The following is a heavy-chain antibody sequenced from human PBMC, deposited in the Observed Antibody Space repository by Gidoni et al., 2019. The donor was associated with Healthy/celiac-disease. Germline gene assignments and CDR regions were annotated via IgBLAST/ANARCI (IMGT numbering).Heavy chain of an antibody. CDR2: INHSGST. CDR3: ARRILLDSSSGWGWRYYMDV. CDR1: GGSFSGYY. D-gene: IGHD6-13*01. J-gene: IGHJ6*03. Sequence: QVQLQQWGAGLLKPSETLSLTCAVYGGSFSGYYWSWIRQPPGKGLEWIGEINHSGSTNYNPSLKSRVTISVDTSKNQFSLKLSSVTAADTAVYYCARRILLDSSSGWGWRYYMDVWGKGTTVTVSS. V-gene: IGHV4-34*01.